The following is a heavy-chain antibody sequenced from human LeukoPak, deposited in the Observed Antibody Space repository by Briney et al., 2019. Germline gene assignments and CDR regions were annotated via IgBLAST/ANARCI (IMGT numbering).Heavy chain of an antibody. D-gene: IGHD3-9*01. CDR3: TRDPLRYLRVGHYDY. Sequence: PGGSLRLSCAASGFTFSTSAMNWVRQVPGKGLEWVSSIDYDSSHIYYAASVRGRFTISRDNARDSVYLQMDSLRVEDTAVYYCTRDPLRYLRVGHYDYWGHGTLVAVSS. V-gene: IGHV3-21*01. CDR1: GFTFSTSA. CDR2: IDYDSSHI. J-gene: IGHJ4*01.